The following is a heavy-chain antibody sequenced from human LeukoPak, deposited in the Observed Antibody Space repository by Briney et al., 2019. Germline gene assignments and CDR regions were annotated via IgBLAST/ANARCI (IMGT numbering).Heavy chain of an antibody. CDR3: ARGSTYYDSSGQVPFDY. Sequence: GGSLRLSCAASGFTFSSYSMNWVRQAPGKGLEWGSYISGSSSTIYYADSVKGRFTISRGNGKNTLYLQMNSLRAEDTAVYYCARGSTYYDSSGQVPFDYWGQGTLVTVSS. J-gene: IGHJ4*02. V-gene: IGHV3-48*01. D-gene: IGHD3-22*01. CDR2: ISGSSSTI. CDR1: GFTFSSYS.